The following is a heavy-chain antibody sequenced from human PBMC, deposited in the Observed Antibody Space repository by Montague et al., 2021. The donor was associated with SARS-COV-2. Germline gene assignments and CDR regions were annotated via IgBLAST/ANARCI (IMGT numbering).Heavy chain of an antibody. CDR1: GGSISSSSYY. D-gene: IGHD3-10*01. CDR2: IYYSGST. CDR3: ARREDYYGSGSYPN. Sequence: SETLSLTCTVSGGSISSSSYYWGWIRQPPGKGLEWIGSIYYSGSTYYNPSLKSRVTIPVDTFKNQFSLKLSSVTAADTAVYYCARREDYYGSGSYPNWGQGTLVTVSS. V-gene: IGHV4-39*01. J-gene: IGHJ4*02.